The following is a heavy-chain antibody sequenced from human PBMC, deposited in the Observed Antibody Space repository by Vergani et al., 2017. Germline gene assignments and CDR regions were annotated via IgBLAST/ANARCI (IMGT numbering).Heavy chain of an antibody. D-gene: IGHD4-23*01. CDR2: ISYDGSNK. CDR1: GFTFSSYG. J-gene: IGHJ4*02. CDR3: AKDSGGNFFDY. Sequence: QVQLVESGGGVVQPGRSLRLSCAAFGFTFSSYGMHWVRQAPGKGLEWVAVISYDGSNKYYADSVKGRFTISRDNSKNTLYLQMNSLRAEDTAVYYCAKDSGGNFFDYWGQGTLVTVSS. V-gene: IGHV3-30*18.